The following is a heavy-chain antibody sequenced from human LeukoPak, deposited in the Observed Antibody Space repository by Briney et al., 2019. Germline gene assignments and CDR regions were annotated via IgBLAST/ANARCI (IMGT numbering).Heavy chain of an antibody. J-gene: IGHJ6*03. CDR3: ARAGYYYYYMDV. CDR2: INHSGST. Sequence: SETLSLTCAVYGGSFSGYYWSWIRQPPGKGLEWIGEINHSGSTNYNPSLKSRVTISVDTSKNQFSLKLSSVTAADTAVYYSARAGYYYYYMDVWGKGTTVTVSS. CDR1: GGSFSGYY. V-gene: IGHV4-34*01.